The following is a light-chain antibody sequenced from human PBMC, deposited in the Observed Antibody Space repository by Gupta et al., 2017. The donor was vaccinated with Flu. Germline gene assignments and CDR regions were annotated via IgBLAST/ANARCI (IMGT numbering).Light chain of an antibody. CDR3: ELYMGSGISV. CDR1: SGSVSTNYY. CDR2: STN. Sequence: SSGSVSTNYYSSWYQQTPGQAPRTLIYSTNTRSSGVPDRFSCSILGKKAALTITGAQADDEADYYCELYMGSGISVFSGGTKLTVL. J-gene: IGLJ3*02. V-gene: IGLV8-61*01.